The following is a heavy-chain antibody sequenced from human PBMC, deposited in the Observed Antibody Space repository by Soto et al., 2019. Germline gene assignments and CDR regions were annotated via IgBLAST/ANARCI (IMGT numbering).Heavy chain of an antibody. Sequence: GGSLRLSCAASGFTFSSYWMSWVRQAPGKGLEWVANIKQDGSEKYYVDSVKGRFTISRDNAKNSLYLQMNSLRAEDTAVYYCARDSIAAADGDAFDIWGQGTMVTVSS. V-gene: IGHV3-7*01. CDR3: ARDSIAAADGDAFDI. D-gene: IGHD6-13*01. J-gene: IGHJ3*02. CDR2: IKQDGSEK. CDR1: GFTFSSYW.